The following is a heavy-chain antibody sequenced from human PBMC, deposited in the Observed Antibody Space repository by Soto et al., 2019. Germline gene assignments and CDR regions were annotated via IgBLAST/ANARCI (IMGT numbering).Heavy chain of an antibody. V-gene: IGHV3-13*01. Sequence: EVLLVESGGGLVQPGGSLRLSCTTSGFTFSTYDMHWVRQGAGKGLEWVSGILVAGDTFYPDSGKGRFIISRENAKNSLYLQMDSLRVEDTAVYYCARRCTDTMSGFDGLDVWGQGTKVTVSS. D-gene: IGHD6-25*01. J-gene: IGHJ3*01. CDR1: GFTFSTYD. CDR2: ILVAGDT. CDR3: ARRCTDTMSGFDGLDV.